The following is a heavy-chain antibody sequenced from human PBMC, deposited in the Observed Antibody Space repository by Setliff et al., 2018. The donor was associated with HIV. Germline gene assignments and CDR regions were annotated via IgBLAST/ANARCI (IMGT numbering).Heavy chain of an antibody. CDR3: TREDYNNYWEYWYFDL. CDR1: GFTFGDYA. J-gene: IGHJ2*01. D-gene: IGHD4-4*01. Sequence: GGSLRLSCTPSGFTFGDYAMNWVRQAPGKGLEWVGFIRTKAYGGTTEYAASVKGRFTISRDDSKSIAYLQMNSLKTEDTAVYYCTREDYNNYWEYWYFDLWGRGTLVTVSS. CDR2: IRTKAYGGTT. V-gene: IGHV3-49*04.